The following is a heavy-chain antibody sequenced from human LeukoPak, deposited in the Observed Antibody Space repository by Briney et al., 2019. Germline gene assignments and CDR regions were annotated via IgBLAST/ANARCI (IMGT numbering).Heavy chain of an antibody. V-gene: IGHV3-23*01. Sequence: GGSPRLSCAASGFTFSSYAMSWVRQAPGKGLEWVSGILDSGYSTYYANSVKGRFTISRDNSNNTLYLQMNSLRAEDTAVYYCAKLGGHPLHNYYVGVWGKGTTVAVSS. CDR2: ILDSGYST. D-gene: IGHD3-16*01. CDR3: AKLGGHPLHNYYVGV. J-gene: IGHJ6*03. CDR1: GFTFSSYA.